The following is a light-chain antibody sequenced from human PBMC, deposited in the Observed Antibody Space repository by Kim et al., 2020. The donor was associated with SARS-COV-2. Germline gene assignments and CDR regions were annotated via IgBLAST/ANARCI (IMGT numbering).Light chain of an antibody. J-gene: IGLJ2*01. CDR2: QDS. CDR3: QAWDSSTVV. Sequence: SYELTQPPSVSVSPGQTASITCSGDKLGDKYACWYQHKPGQSLVLVIYQDSKRPSGIPERFSGSNSGNTATLTISGTQAMDEADYYCQAWDSSTVVFGGG. CDR1: KLGDKY. V-gene: IGLV3-1*01.